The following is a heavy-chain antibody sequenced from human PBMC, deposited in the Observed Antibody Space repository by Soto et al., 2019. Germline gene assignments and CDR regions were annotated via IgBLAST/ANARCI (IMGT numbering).Heavy chain of an antibody. CDR3: ARGLYSSSWYPNWFDP. D-gene: IGHD6-13*01. CDR2: INHSGST. CDR1: GGSFSGYY. Sequence: ETLSLTCAVYGGSFSGYYWSWIRQPPGKGLEWIGEINHSGSTNYNPSLKSRVTISVDTSKNQFSLKLSSVTAADTAVYYCARGLYSSSWYPNWFDPWGQGTLVTAPQ. V-gene: IGHV4-34*01. J-gene: IGHJ5*02.